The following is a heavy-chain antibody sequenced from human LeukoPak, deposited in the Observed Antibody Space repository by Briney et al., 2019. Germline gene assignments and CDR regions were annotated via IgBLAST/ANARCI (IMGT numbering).Heavy chain of an antibody. CDR3: AKDALVVVSRYYFDY. V-gene: IGHV3-23*01. Sequence: GGSLRLSCAASGFTFSSYGMSWVRQAPGKGLEWASAISGSGGSTYYADSVKGRFTISRDNAKNSLYLQIHSLRAEDTALYYCAKDALVVVSRYYFDYWGQGTLVTVSS. CDR1: GFTFSSYG. D-gene: IGHD2-15*01. CDR2: ISGSGGST. J-gene: IGHJ4*02.